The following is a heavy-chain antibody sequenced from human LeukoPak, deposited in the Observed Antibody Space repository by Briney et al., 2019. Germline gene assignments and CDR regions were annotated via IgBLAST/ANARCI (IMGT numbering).Heavy chain of an antibody. CDR1: GYTFSSYG. J-gene: IGHJ5*02. V-gene: IGHV1-18*01. CDR2: ISAYNGNT. CDR3: ARSRPSSSWTKEDWFDP. Sequence: ASVEVSCKASGYTFSSYGISWVRQAPGQGLEWMGWISAYNGNTNYAQKLQGRVTMTTDTSTSTAYMELRSLRSDDTAVYYCARSRPSSSWTKEDWFDPWGQGTLVTVSS. D-gene: IGHD6-13*01.